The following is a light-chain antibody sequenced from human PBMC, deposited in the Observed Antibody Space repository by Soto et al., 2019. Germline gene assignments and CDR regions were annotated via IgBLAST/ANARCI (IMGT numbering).Light chain of an antibody. CDR1: STDFVSYNR. V-gene: IGLV2-18*02. J-gene: IGLJ1*01. Sequence: QSVLTQPPSVSGSPGQSVTISCTGTSTDFVSYNRVSWYQQPPGTAPKLMIYEVSKRPSGVPDRFSGSKSGNTASLTISGLQAADEADYYCCSYVGTDTYSFGTGTKVTVL. CDR3: CSYVGTDTYS. CDR2: EVS.